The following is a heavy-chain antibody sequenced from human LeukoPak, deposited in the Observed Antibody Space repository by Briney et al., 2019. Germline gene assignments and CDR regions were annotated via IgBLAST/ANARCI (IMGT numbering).Heavy chain of an antibody. J-gene: IGHJ4*02. Sequence: GASVKVSCKASGGTFSSYAISWVRQAPGQGLEWMRGIIPIFGTANYAQKFQGRVTITADKSTSTAYMELSSLRSEDTAVYYCARDGGHGDWYKDGIDYWGQGTLVTVSS. CDR2: IIPIFGTA. D-gene: IGHD1-14*01. CDR1: GGTFSSYA. CDR3: ARDGGHGDWYKDGIDY. V-gene: IGHV1-69*06.